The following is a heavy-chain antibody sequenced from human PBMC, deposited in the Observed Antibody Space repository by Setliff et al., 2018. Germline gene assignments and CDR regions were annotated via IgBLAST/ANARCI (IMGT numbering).Heavy chain of an antibody. CDR3: ARRRYYYDSGGYRWGGFHFDY. CDR2: ISPYNSNT. D-gene: IGHD3-22*01. J-gene: IGHJ4*02. V-gene: IGHV1-8*03. CDR1: GGTFSSYA. Sequence: ASVKVSCKASGGTFSSYAISWVRQAPGQGLEWMGWISPYNSNTNYAQNFQGRVTITRNTSISTAYMELSRLRSDDTAVYYCARRRYYYDSGGYRWGGFHFDYWGQGTLVTVSS.